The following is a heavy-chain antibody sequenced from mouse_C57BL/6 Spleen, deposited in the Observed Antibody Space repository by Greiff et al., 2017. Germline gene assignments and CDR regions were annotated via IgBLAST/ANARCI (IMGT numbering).Heavy chain of an antibody. CDR2: IYPGDGDT. CDR1: GYAFSSSW. J-gene: IGHJ2*02. V-gene: IGHV1-82*01. Sequence: QVQLQQSGPELVKPGASVKISCKASGYAFSSSWMNWVKQRPGKGLEWIGRIYPGDGDTNYNGKFKGKATLTADKSSSTASMQLSSLTSEDSAVYFCARDGKEYYFDYWGQVTSLTVSS. CDR3: ARDGKEYYFDY. D-gene: IGHD2-1*01.